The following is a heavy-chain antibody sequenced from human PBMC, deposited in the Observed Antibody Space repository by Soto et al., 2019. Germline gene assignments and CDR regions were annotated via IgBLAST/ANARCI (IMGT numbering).Heavy chain of an antibody. Sequence: SVKVSCKASGGTFSSYAISWVRQAPGQGLEWMGGIIPIFGTANYAQKFQGRVTITADESTSTAYMELSSLRSEDTAVYYCARASSIAAITAAYYYGMDVWGQGTAVTVSS. CDR2: IIPIFGTA. CDR3: ARASSIAAITAAYYYGMDV. D-gene: IGHD6-6*01. J-gene: IGHJ6*02. V-gene: IGHV1-69*13. CDR1: GGTFSSYA.